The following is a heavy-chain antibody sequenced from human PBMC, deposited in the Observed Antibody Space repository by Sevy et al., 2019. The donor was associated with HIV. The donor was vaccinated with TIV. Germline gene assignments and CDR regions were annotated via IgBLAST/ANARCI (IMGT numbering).Heavy chain of an antibody. Sequence: SQTLSLTFSISWDSVSSNSAAWNWIRQSPSRGLEWLGRTYYRSKWYNDYAVSVKSRITINPDTSKNQFSLQLNSVTPEDTAVYYCARAYSGSYVRGYAFDIWGQGTMVTVSS. CDR1: WDSVSSNSAA. V-gene: IGHV6-1*01. J-gene: IGHJ3*02. D-gene: IGHD1-26*01. CDR2: TYYRSKWYN. CDR3: ARAYSGSYVRGYAFDI.